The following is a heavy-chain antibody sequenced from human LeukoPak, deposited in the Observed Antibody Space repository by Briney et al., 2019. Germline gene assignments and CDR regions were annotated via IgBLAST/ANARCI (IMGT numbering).Heavy chain of an antibody. CDR2: IRSKANSYAT. J-gene: IGHJ5*02. D-gene: IGHD6-13*01. Sequence: PGGSLRLSCAASGFTFSGSAMHCVRQASGKGLEWVGRIRSKANSYATAYAASVKGRFTISRDDSKNTAYLQMNSLKTEDTAVYYCTRRSLDRSSSPWGQGTLVTVSS. V-gene: IGHV3-73*01. CDR1: GFTFSGSA. CDR3: TRRSLDRSSSP.